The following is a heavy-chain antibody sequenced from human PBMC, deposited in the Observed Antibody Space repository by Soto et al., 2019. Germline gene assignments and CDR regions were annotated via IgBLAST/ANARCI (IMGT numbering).Heavy chain of an antibody. CDR1: GGTFSSYA. CDR2: IIPIFGTA. V-gene: IGHV1-69*01. CDR3: ARTTPGYCSGGSCYYYYYYGMDV. D-gene: IGHD2-15*01. J-gene: IGHJ6*02. Sequence: QVQLVQSGAEVKKPGSSVKVSCKASGGTFSSYAISWVRQAPGQGLEWMGGIIPIFGTANYAQKFQGRVTITADESTSTAYMELSSLRSEDTAVYYCARTTPGYCSGGSCYYYYYYGMDVWGQGTTVTVSS.